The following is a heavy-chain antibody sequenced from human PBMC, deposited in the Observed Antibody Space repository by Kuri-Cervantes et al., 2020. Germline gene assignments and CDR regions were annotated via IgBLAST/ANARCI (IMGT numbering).Heavy chain of an antibody. CDR1: GGSFSGYF. Sequence: SQTLSLTCGVYGGSFSGYFWSWIRQPPGKGLEWIGEINHSGNTNYNPSLKSRVTISVDTSKNQFSLKLSSVTAADTAVYYCASGSSGWYMNWGQGTRVTVSS. J-gene: IGHJ4*02. D-gene: IGHD6-19*01. V-gene: IGHV4-34*01. CDR3: ASGSSGWYMN. CDR2: INHSGNT.